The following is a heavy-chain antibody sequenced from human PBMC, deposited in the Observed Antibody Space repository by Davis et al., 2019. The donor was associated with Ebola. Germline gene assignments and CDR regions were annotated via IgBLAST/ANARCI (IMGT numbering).Heavy chain of an antibody. CDR1: GYRFSTYW. J-gene: IGHJ5*02. CDR3: ARHRYSSTWNWFDP. CDR2: IYPGDSDT. Sequence: GESLKISCKGSGYRFSTYWIGWVRQMPGKGLEWMGIIYPGDSDTRYSPSFQGQVTISADKSISTAYLQWSSLKASDTAMYYCARHRYSSTWNWFDPWGQGTLVTVSS. V-gene: IGHV5-51*01. D-gene: IGHD6-13*01.